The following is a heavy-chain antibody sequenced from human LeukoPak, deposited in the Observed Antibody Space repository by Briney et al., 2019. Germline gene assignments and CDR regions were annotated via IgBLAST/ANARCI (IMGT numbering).Heavy chain of an antibody. D-gene: IGHD5-12*01. Sequence: GGSLRLSCAASGFTFSNAWMSWVRQAPGKGLEWVGRIKSKTDGGTTDYAAPVKGRFTISRDDSKTTLYLQMNSLKTEDTAVYYCSGYSGYDPYYYYYGMDVWGKGTTVTVSS. J-gene: IGHJ6*04. CDR2: IKSKTDGGTT. CDR3: SGYSGYDPYYYYYGMDV. V-gene: IGHV3-15*01. CDR1: GFTFSNAW.